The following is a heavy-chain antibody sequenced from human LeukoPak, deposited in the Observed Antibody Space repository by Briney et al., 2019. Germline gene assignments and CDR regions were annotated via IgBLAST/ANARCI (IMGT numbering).Heavy chain of an antibody. CDR2: IKKDGSEK. CDR3: AELGITMIGGV. V-gene: IGHV3-7*01. J-gene: IGHJ6*04. CDR1: GFTYTNYW. Sequence: GGSLRLSCAASGFTYTNYWMTWVRQSPGKGLEWVASIKKDGSEKEYVDSVKGRFTISRDNAKNSLYLQMNSLRAEDTAVYYCAELGITMIGGVWGKGTTVTISS. D-gene: IGHD3-10*02.